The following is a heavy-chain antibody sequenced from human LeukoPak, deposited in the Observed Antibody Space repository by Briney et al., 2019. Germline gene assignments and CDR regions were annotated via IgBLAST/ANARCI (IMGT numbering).Heavy chain of an antibody. D-gene: IGHD3-22*01. CDR3: ARGPRYYYDSSGYYPEFDY. CDR1: GGSISSGDYY. Sequence: PSETLSLTCTVSGGSISSGDYYWSWIRQPPGKGLEWIGYIYYSGSTYYNPSLKSRVTISVDTSKNQFSPKLSSVTAADTAVYYCARGPRYYYDSSGYYPEFDYWGQGTLVTVSS. V-gene: IGHV4-30-4*01. CDR2: IYYSGST. J-gene: IGHJ4*02.